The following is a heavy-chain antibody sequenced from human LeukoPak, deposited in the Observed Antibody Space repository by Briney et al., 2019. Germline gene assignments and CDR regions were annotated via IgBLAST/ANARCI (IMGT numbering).Heavy chain of an antibody. CDR1: VSTFTSYG. J-gene: IGHJ4*02. V-gene: IGHV1-18*01. Sequence: ASVKVSSTASVSTFTSYGISCVRQALGQGLEWIGWISVYNGNTIYAQKLQGRVTMTTDTSTSTAYMELRSLQSDDTAVYYCARAVSFSGSAVTGGAHWGQGTLVTVSS. D-gene: IGHD6-19*01. CDR3: ARAVSFSGSAVTGGAH. CDR2: ISVYNGNT.